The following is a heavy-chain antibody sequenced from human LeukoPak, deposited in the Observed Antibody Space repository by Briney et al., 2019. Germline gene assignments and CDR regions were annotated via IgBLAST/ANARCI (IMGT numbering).Heavy chain of an antibody. CDR3: ARDLLVYYDYVWGSSTPPDY. J-gene: IGHJ4*02. CDR2: ISSSGSTI. CDR1: GFTFSDYY. D-gene: IGHD3-16*01. V-gene: IGHV3-11*04. Sequence: GGSLRLSCAASGFTFSDYYMSWIRQAPGKGLEWVSYISSSGSTIYYADSVKGRFTISRDNAKNSLYLQMNSLRAEDTAVYYCARDLLVYYDYVWGSSTPPDYWGQGTLVTVSS.